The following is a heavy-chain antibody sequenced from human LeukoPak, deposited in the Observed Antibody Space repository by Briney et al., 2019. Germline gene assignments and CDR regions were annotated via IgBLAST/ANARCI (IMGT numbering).Heavy chain of an antibody. CDR2: MNPNSGNT. CDR1: GYTFTSYD. V-gene: IGHV1-8*03. D-gene: IGHD5-24*01. J-gene: IGHJ5*02. CDR3: ARAITIGLRWLPSS. Sequence: GASVKVSCKASGYTFTSYDINWVRQATGQGLEWMGWMNPNSGNTGYAQKFQGRVTITRNTSISTAYMELSSLRSEDTAVYYCARAITIGLRWLPSSWGQGTLVTVSS.